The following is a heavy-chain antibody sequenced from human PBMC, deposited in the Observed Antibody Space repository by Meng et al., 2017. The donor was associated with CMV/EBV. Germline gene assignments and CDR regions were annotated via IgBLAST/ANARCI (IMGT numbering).Heavy chain of an antibody. Sequence: GESLKISCAASGFTFDDYGMSWVRQAPGKGLEWVSGINWNGGSTGYADSVKGRFTISRDNAKNSLYLQMNSLRTEDTAVYFCARCRRVVPPTGGGLYYYYGMDVWGHGTTVTVSS. V-gene: IGHV3-20*04. CDR3: ARCRRVVPPTGGGLYYYYGMDV. CDR2: INWNGGST. J-gene: IGHJ6*02. CDR1: GFTFDDYG. D-gene: IGHD2-2*01.